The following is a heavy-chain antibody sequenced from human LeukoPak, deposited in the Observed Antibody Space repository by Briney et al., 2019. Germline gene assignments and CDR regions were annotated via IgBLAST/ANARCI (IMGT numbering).Heavy chain of an antibody. J-gene: IGHJ5*02. CDR1: GGSISSGGYY. CDR3: ARGPAGDYTLLGWFDP. D-gene: IGHD4-17*01. Sequence: SQTLSLTCTVSGGSISSGGYYWSWIRQHPGKGLEWIGYIYYSGSTYYNPSLKSRVTTSVDTSKNQFSLKLSSVTAADTAVYYCARGPAGDYTLLGWFDPWGQGTLVTVSS. CDR2: IYYSGST. V-gene: IGHV4-31*03.